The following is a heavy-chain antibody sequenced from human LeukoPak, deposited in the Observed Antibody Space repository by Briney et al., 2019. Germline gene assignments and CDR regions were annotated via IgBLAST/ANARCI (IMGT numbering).Heavy chain of an antibody. CDR1: GGSISSGGYS. CDR2: IYHSGST. J-gene: IGHJ1*01. Sequence: SETLSLTCAVSGGSISSGGYSWSWIRQPPGKGLEWIGYIYHSGSTYYNPSLKSRVTISVDRSKNQFSLKLSSVTAADTAVYYCARDSYYYDSSGYSEYFQHWGQGTLVTVSS. D-gene: IGHD3-22*01. V-gene: IGHV4-30-2*01. CDR3: ARDSYYYDSSGYSEYFQH.